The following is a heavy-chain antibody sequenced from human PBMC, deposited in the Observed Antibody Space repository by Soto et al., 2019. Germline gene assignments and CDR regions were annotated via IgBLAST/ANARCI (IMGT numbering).Heavy chain of an antibody. Sequence: GESLKISCKCSGYSFTSYWIGWVRQMPGKGLEWMGIIYPGDSDTRYSPSFQGQVTISADKSISTAYLQWSSLKASDTAMYYCARLGPLGYCSAGGRRHPRGWIDPWGQGTLVTVSS. V-gene: IGHV5-51*01. J-gene: IGHJ5*02. CDR3: ARLGPLGYCSAGGRRHPRGWIDP. D-gene: IGHD2-15*01. CDR2: IYPGDSDT. CDR1: GYSFTSYW.